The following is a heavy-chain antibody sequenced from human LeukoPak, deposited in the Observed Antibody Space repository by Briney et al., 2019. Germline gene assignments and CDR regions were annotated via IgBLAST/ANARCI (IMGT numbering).Heavy chain of an antibody. CDR1: GMMFSSYE. J-gene: IGHJ4*02. CDR3: ASAMMGFDSSGYYTAVYFEH. CDR2: ISCSGNTR. D-gene: IGHD3-22*01. V-gene: IGHV3-48*03. Sequence: PGGCLRLSCSASGMMFSSYEMYWVRQAPGKGLEWVSDISCSGNTRNYADSVKGRFTISRDNAKKTLHLQMNSLRGDDTAIYYCASAMMGFDSSGYYTAVYFEHWGQGTRVTVSS.